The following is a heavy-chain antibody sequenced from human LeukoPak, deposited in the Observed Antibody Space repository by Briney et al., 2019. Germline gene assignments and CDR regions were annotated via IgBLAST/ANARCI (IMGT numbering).Heavy chain of an antibody. J-gene: IGHJ6*03. CDR3: ATRCTNGVCYKAYYMDV. Sequence: ASVKVSCKASGYTLTSYYLHWVRQAPGQGLEWLGWIDLNGGGTLSAQKFQGRVTMTRDASISTAYMELSGLRSDDTAVYYCATRCTNGVCYKAYYMDVWGKGTTVTVSS. D-gene: IGHD2-8*01. CDR1: GYTLTSYY. CDR2: IDLNGGGT. V-gene: IGHV1-2*02.